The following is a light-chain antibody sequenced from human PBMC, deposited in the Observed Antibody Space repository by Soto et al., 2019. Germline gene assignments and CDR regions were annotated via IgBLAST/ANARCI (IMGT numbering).Light chain of an antibody. V-gene: IGKV1-5*03. CDR1: QSISGS. CDR3: QQYNVYWA. CDR2: EAS. Sequence: DIQMTQSPSTLSASVGDRVTITCRASQSISGSLAWYQQKPGKAPNLLIYEASNLKSGVPSRFSGSGSGTEYTLSISSLQPDDSASYYCQQYNVYWALGQGTRVEI. J-gene: IGKJ1*01.